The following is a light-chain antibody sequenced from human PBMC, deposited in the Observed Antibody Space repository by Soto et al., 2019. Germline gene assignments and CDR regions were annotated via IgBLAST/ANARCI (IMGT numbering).Light chain of an antibody. CDR3: YSYAGRNIWV. CDR1: SSDVGGYNY. CDR2: EVT. V-gene: IGLV2-14*01. J-gene: IGLJ3*02. Sequence: QSALTQPASVSGSPGQSITISCTGTSSDVGGYNYVSWYQQHAGKVPKLVICEVTNRPPGVSNRFSGSKSGNTASLTISGLQADDEAIYYCYSYAGRNIWVFGGGTKLTVL.